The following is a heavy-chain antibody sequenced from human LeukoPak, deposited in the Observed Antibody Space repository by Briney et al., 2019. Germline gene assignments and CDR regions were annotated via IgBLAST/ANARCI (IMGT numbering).Heavy chain of an antibody. D-gene: IGHD5-12*01. CDR2: INPNNGGT. Sequence: ASVKVSCKASGYTFTGYYIHWVRQAPGQGLEWMGWINPNNGGTNYAQKFQGRVTMTRDTSISTAYMELNRLTSDDTAVYYCARDKYTGYETFDYWGQGTPVTVSS. CDR3: ARDKYTGYETFDY. V-gene: IGHV1-2*02. J-gene: IGHJ4*02. CDR1: GYTFTGYY.